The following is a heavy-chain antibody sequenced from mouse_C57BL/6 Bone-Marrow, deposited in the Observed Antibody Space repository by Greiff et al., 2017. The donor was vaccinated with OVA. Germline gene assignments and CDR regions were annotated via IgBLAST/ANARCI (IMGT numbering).Heavy chain of an antibody. J-gene: IGHJ1*03. CDR2: IDPSDSET. V-gene: IGHV1-52*01. D-gene: IGHD2-3*01. Sequence: QVQLQQPGAELVRPGSSVKLSCKASGYTFTSYWMHWVKQRPIQGLEWIGNIDPSDSETHYNQKFKDKATLTVDKSSSTAYMQLSSLTSEDSAVYYCARPFYECADWYFDVWGTGTTVTVSS. CDR1: GYTFTSYW. CDR3: ARPFYECADWYFDV.